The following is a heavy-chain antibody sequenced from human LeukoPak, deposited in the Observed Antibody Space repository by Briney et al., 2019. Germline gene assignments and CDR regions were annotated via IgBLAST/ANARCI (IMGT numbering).Heavy chain of an antibody. D-gene: IGHD1-26*01. J-gene: IGHJ3*02. Sequence: SETLSLTCTVSGGSISGYYWSWIRQPAGKGLEWIGRIYSSGSTNDNPSLRSRVTMSVDTSKIQFSLRLSSVTAADTAVYYCARAIVGEPRGAFDIWGQGTMVTVSS. CDR3: ARAIVGEPRGAFDI. CDR2: IYSSGST. CDR1: GGSISGYY. V-gene: IGHV4-4*07.